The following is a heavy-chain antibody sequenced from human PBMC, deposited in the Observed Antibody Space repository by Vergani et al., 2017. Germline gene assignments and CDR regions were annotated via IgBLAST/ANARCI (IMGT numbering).Heavy chain of an antibody. V-gene: IGHV4-39*07. CDR2: IYYSGST. Sequence: QVQLQESGPGLVKPSETLSLTCTVSNDSVSNTFYYWGWIRQTPGKGLEWIGSIYYSGSTYYNPSLKSRVTISIDKSKNEFYLELNSVTAADTAVYYCARVSRPYSGYDFRFDSWGQGNLVTVSS. J-gene: IGHJ4*02. CDR1: NDSVSNTFYY. D-gene: IGHD5-12*01. CDR3: ARVSRPYSGYDFRFDS.